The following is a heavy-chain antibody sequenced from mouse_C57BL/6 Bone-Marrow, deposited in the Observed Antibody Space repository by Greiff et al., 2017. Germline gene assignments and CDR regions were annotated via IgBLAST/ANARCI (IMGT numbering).Heavy chain of an antibody. CDR2: ISDGGSYT. J-gene: IGHJ2*01. Sequence: EVQLVESGGGLVKPGGSLKLSCAASGFTFSSYAMSWVRQTPEKRLEWVATISDGGSYTYYPDNVKGRFTISRDNAKNNRYLQMSHLKSEDTAMYYCARDPLYYGNYDYWGQGTTLTVSS. CDR1: GFTFSSYA. V-gene: IGHV5-4*01. D-gene: IGHD2-1*01. CDR3: ARDPLYYGNYDY.